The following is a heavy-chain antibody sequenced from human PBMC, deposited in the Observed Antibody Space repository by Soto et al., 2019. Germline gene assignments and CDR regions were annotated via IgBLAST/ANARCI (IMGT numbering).Heavy chain of an antibody. CDR3: VRDGTKNLRDWFDP. CDR1: GASLGGYY. D-gene: IGHD1-1*01. Sequence: SETLSLTXNVSGASLGGYYWSWIRQPPGKGLEWIGRIYETGSTDYNPSLKSRLTMSVDMSKKQCSLTLRSVTAANTAMYYCVRDGTKNLRDWFDPWGQGILVTVSS. V-gene: IGHV4-4*07. J-gene: IGHJ5*02. CDR2: IYETGST.